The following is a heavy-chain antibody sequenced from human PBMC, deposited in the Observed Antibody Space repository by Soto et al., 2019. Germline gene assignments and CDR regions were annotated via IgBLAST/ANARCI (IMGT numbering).Heavy chain of an antibody. Sequence: SETLSLTCAVSGFSISSGYFLGWIRQPPGKGPEWLGSIYHSGTTYYNPSVKGRVTISVDTSKNQFSLKMSSVTAADTAVYYCARDSSGYYWFDPWGQGTLVTVSS. CDR3: ARDSSGYYWFDP. J-gene: IGHJ5*02. CDR2: IYHSGTT. D-gene: IGHD3-22*01. CDR1: GFSISSGYF. V-gene: IGHV4-38-2*02.